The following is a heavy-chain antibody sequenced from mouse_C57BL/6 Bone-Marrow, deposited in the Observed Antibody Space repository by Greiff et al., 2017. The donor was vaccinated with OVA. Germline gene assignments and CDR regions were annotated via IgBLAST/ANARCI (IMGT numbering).Heavy chain of an antibody. V-gene: IGHV1-62-2*01. CDR2: FYPGSGSI. CDR3: AGHERRNGNDAMDY. CDR1: GYTFTEYT. Sequence: QVQLKESGAELVKPGASVKLSCKASGYTFTEYTIHWVKQRSGQGLEWIGWFYPGSGSIKYHEKFTDKATLTADKSSSTVYMELSSLTSEDSAVYFWAGHERRNGNDAMDYWGQGTSVTVSS. D-gene: IGHD2-2*01. J-gene: IGHJ4*01.